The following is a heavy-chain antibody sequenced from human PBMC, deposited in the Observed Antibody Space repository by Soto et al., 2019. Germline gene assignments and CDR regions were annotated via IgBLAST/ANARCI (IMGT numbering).Heavy chain of an antibody. CDR3: ARSFGWYAIDS. CDR2: ISHSGSV. J-gene: IGHJ4*02. Sequence: QVLLQESGPGLVQPSGTLSLSCAVSGDSISTNYFWGWVRQPPGKGLEWVGDISHSGSVNYNPSLKRRVTISIDKSKNQFSLKVNSVTAADTAVYYCARSFGWYAIDSWGQGTLVIVSS. D-gene: IGHD6-19*01. CDR1: GDSISTNYF. V-gene: IGHV4-4*02.